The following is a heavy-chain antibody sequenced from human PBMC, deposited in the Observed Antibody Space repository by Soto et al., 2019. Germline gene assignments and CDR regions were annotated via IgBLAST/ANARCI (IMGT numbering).Heavy chain of an antibody. Sequence: PGGSLRLSCAASGFTFSSYSMNWVRQAPGKGLEWVSYISSSSSTIYYADSVKGRFTISRDNAKNSLYLQMNSLKTEDTAVYYCGRGYCTGSSCPRAHYGLDVWGQGTTVTVSS. V-gene: IGHV3-48*01. CDR1: GFTFSSYS. J-gene: IGHJ6*02. CDR3: GRGYCTGSSCPRAHYGLDV. D-gene: IGHD2-2*01. CDR2: ISSSSSTI.